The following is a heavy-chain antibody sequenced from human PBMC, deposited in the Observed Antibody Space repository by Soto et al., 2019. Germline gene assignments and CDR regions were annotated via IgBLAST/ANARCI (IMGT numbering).Heavy chain of an antibody. V-gene: IGHV1-69*13. CDR2: IIPIFGTA. J-gene: IGHJ5*01. CDR3: ARDLPLIRVGHGNWFDP. CDR1: GGTFSSYA. D-gene: IGHD3-10*01. Sequence: SVKVSCKASGGTFSSYAISWVRQAPGQGLEWMGGIIPIFGTANYAQKFQGRVTITADESTSTAYMELSSLRSEDTAVYYCARDLPLIRVGHGNWFDPWGQGTMVTVSS.